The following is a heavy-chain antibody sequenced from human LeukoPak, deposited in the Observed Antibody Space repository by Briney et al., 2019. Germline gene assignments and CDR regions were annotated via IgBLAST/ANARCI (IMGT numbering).Heavy chain of an antibody. CDR1: GFTFSSYA. D-gene: IGHD3-3*01. Sequence: GGSLRLSCAASGFTFSSYAMSWVRQAPGKGLEWVSAISGSGGSTYYADSVKGRFTISRDNSKNTLYLQMNSLRAEDTAVYYCAKHDFWSGYYSETFDYWGQGTLVTVPS. J-gene: IGHJ4*02. V-gene: IGHV3-23*01. CDR2: ISGSGGST. CDR3: AKHDFWSGYYSETFDY.